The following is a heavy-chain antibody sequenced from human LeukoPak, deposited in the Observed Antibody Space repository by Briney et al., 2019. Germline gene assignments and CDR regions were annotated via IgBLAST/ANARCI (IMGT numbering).Heavy chain of an antibody. J-gene: IGHJ4*02. CDR3: AKDFYSWFAKKLWCGPDY. CDR1: GFTFSSYG. V-gene: IGHV3-30*18. Sequence: PGGSLRLSCAASGFTFSSYGMHWVRQAPGKGLEWVAVISYDGSIKYYADSVRGRFTVSRDNSKNTLYLQMNSLRAEDTAVYYCAKDFYSWFAKKLWCGPDYWGQGTLVTVSS. CDR2: ISYDGSIK. D-gene: IGHD4/OR15-4a*01.